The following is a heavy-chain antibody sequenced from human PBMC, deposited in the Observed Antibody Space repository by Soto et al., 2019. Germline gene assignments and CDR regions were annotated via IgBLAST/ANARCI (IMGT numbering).Heavy chain of an antibody. J-gene: IGHJ4*02. Sequence: GSGPTLVNPTQTLTLTCTFSGFSLTTSGVDVGWIRRPPGKALEWLALIYWDDDKRYSPSLKSRLTITKDTSKNQVVLTVTNMDPVDTATYYCAHRLEIAVTGTLDYWGQGTLVTVSS. D-gene: IGHD1-1*01. V-gene: IGHV2-5*02. CDR2: IYWDDDK. CDR1: GFSLTTSGVD. CDR3: AHRLEIAVTGTLDY.